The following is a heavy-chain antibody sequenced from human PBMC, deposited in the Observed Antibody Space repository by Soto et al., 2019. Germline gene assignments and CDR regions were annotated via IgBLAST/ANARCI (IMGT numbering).Heavy chain of an antibody. J-gene: IGHJ4*02. CDR2: IIPIFGTA. CDR1: GGTFSSYA. CDR3: ARVHYYDSSGYYDYFDY. Sequence: QVQLVQSGAEVKKPGSSVKVSCKASGGTFSSYAISWVRQAPGQGLEWMGGIIPIFGTANYAQKFQGRVTITADESTSTAYMGLSSLRSEDTAVYYCARVHYYDSSGYYDYFDYWGQGTLVTVSS. D-gene: IGHD3-22*01. V-gene: IGHV1-69*01.